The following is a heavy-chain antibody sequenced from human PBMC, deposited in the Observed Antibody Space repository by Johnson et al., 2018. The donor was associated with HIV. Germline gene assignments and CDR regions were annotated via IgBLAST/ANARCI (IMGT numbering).Heavy chain of an antibody. J-gene: IGHJ3*02. D-gene: IGHD1-26*01. Sequence: QVQLVESGGGVVQPGGSLRLSCAASGFTFSSYAMHWVRQAPGKGLEWVASISYDGTNKYYGDSMKGRFTISRDNSKNTLYLQMNSLRAEDTAVYYCAKSWHSGSFYDAFHIWDQGTMVTVSS. V-gene: IGHV3-30-3*02. CDR2: ISYDGTNK. CDR1: GFTFSSYA. CDR3: AKSWHSGSFYDAFHI.